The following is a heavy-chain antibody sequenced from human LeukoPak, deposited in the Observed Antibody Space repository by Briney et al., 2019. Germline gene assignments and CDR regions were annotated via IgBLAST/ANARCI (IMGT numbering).Heavy chain of an antibody. CDR2: ISWNSGSI. Sequence: PGGSLRLSCAASGFTFSSYNMNWVRQAPGKGLEWVSGISWNSGSIGYADSVQGRFTISRDNAKNSLYLQMNSLRAEDTALYYCAKDGKGYSGYESFFDYWGQGTLVTVSS. D-gene: IGHD5-12*01. CDR1: GFTFSSYN. J-gene: IGHJ4*02. CDR3: AKDGKGYSGYESFFDY. V-gene: IGHV3-9*01.